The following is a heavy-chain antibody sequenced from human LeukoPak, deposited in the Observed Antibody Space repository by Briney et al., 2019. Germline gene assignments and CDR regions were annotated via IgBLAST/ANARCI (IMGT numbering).Heavy chain of an antibody. J-gene: IGHJ4*02. V-gene: IGHV3-30*18. CDR2: ISYDGSNK. CDR3: AKAIAVATPDDY. CDR1: GFTFSSYG. D-gene: IGHD6-19*01. Sequence: GGSLRLSCAASGFTFSSYGMHWVRQAPGKGLEWVAVISYDGSNKYYADSVKGRFTISRDNSKSTLYLQMNSLRAEDTAVYYCAKAIAVATPDDYWGQGTLVTVSS.